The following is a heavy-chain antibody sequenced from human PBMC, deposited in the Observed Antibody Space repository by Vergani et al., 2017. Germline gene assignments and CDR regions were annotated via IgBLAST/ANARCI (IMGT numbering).Heavy chain of an antibody. CDR3: ARELRLLYNRFDP. CDR1: GFTFNQYG. J-gene: IGHJ5*02. Sequence: QVQLVESGGGVVQPGRYLRLSCAASGFTFNQYGMHWVRQAPGKGLEWVAVTWYDGNNKQYADSVKGRFTISRDNSKRTMYLQMNSLRDEDTGVYYCARELRLLYNRFDPWGQGTLVTVSS. D-gene: IGHD1-14*01. V-gene: IGHV3-33*01. CDR2: TWYDGNNK.